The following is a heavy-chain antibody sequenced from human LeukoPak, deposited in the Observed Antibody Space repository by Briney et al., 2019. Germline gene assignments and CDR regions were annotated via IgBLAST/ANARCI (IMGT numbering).Heavy chain of an antibody. J-gene: IGHJ6*02. CDR1: GGSFSGYY. V-gene: IGHV4-34*01. CDR3: ARVSGYSYGSVYYYGMDV. CDR2: INHSGST. Sequence: PSETLSLTCAVYGGSFSGYYWSWIRQPPGKGLEWIGEINHSGSTNYNPSLKSRVTISVDTSKNQFSLKLSSVTAADTAVYYCARVSGYSYGSVYYYGMDVWGQGTTVTVSS. D-gene: IGHD5-18*01.